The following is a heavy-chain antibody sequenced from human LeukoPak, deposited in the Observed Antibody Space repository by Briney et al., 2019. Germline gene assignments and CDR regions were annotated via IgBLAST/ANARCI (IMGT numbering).Heavy chain of an antibody. CDR3: ARGRHDSSGYYALFDY. CDR2: IYYSGST. CDR1: GGSISSYY. D-gene: IGHD3-22*01. Sequence: PSETLSLTCTVSGGSISSYYWSWIRQPPGKGLEWIGYIYYSGSTNYNPSLKSRVTISVDTSKNQFSLKLSSVTAADTAVYYCARGRHDSSGYYALFDYWGQGTLVTASS. J-gene: IGHJ4*02. V-gene: IGHV4-59*01.